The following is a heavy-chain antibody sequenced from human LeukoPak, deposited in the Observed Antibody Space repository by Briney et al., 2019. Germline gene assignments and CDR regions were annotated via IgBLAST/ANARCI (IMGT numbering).Heavy chain of an antibody. CDR2: ISSSSSYI. Sequence: GGSLRLSCAASGSTFSSYSMNWVRQAPGKGLEWVSSISSSSSYIYYADSVKGRFTISRDNAKNSLYLQMNSLRAEDTAVYYCARDAPSTTQRGWFDPWGQGTLVTVSS. J-gene: IGHJ5*02. CDR1: GSTFSSYS. CDR3: ARDAPSTTQRGWFDP. V-gene: IGHV3-21*01. D-gene: IGHD1-1*01.